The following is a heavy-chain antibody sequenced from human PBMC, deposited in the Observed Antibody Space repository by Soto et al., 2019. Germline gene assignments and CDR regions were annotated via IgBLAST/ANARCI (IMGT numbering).Heavy chain of an antibody. V-gene: IGHV1-18*01. CDR1: GYTFTSYG. CDR3: AREPNYLDY. CDR2: ISAHTGNK. Sequence: QVQLVQSGAEVKKPGASVKVSCKASGYTFTSYGISWVRQAPGQGLEWMGWISAHTGNKKYAQKLQGRVTMTTDTPQGTAHMELTTLRSDDTAVYYCAREPNYLDYWGQGTLVTVSS. J-gene: IGHJ4*02.